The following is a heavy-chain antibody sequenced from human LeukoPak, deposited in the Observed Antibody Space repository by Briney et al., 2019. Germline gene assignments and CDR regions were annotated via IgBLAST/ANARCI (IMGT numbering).Heavy chain of an antibody. D-gene: IGHD2/OR15-2a*01. CDR2: IYYNGYT. CDR1: GGSIGTYY. J-gene: IGHJ4*02. CDR3: ARREDYFNTLDD. Sequence: SETLSLTCTVSGGSIGTYYWSWIRQPPGKGLEWIGYIYYNGYTNYNPSLKSQVTISIDKSKNQFSLRLTSVTAADTAVYHCARREDYFNTLDDWGQGTLVTVSS. V-gene: IGHV4-59*12.